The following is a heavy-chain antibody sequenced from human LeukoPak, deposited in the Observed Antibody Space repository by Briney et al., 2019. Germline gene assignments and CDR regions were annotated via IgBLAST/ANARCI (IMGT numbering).Heavy chain of an antibody. D-gene: IGHD6-13*01. Sequence: ASVKVSCKASGGTFSSYAISWVRQAPGQGLEWMGRIIPIFGTANYAQKFQGRVTITTDESTSTAYMELSSLRSEDTAVYYCAGGIAAAGTDYWGRGTLVTVSS. CDR2: IIPIFGTA. V-gene: IGHV1-69*05. CDR1: GGTFSSYA. J-gene: IGHJ4*02. CDR3: AGGIAAAGTDY.